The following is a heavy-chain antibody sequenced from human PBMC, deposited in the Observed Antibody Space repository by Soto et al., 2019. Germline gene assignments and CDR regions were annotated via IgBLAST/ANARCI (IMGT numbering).Heavy chain of an antibody. CDR2: IYHSGST. J-gene: IGHJ3*02. V-gene: IGHV4-4*02. Sequence: SETLSLTCAVSSGSISSSNWWSWVRQPPGKGLEWIGEIYHSGSTNYNPSLKSRVTISVDKSKNQFSLKLSSVTAADTAVYYCARDYEGGDYGRDAFDIWGQGTMVTVSS. CDR3: ARDYEGGDYGRDAFDI. D-gene: IGHD4-17*01. CDR1: SGSISSSNW.